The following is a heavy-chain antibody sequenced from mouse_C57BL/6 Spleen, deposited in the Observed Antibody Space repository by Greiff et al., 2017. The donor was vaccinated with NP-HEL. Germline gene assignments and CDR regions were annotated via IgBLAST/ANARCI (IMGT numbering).Heavy chain of an antibody. J-gene: IGHJ3*01. D-gene: IGHD4-1*02. CDR1: GFTFSDYG. V-gene: IGHV5-17*01. Sequence: EVKVEESGGGLVKPGGSLKLSCAASGFTFSDYGMHWVRQAPEKGLEWVAYISSGSSTIYYADTVKGRFTISRDNAKNTLFLQMTSLRSEDTAMYYCARATGTAYWGQGTLVTVSA. CDR3: ARATGTAY. CDR2: ISSGSSTI.